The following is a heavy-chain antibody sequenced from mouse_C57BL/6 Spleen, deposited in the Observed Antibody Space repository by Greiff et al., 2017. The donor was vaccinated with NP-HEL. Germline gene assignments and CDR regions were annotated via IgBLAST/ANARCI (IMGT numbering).Heavy chain of an antibody. V-gene: IGHV1-37*01. J-gene: IGHJ4*01. Sequence: EVQLQQSGPELVKPGASVQISCKASGYSFTGYFMNWVKQSHGKSLEWIGRINPYNGDTFYNQKFKGKATLTVDKSSSTAHLELLSLTSEDFAVYYCARNAPSTVEGGYAMDYWGQGTSVTVSS. D-gene: IGHD1-1*01. CDR1: GYSFTGYF. CDR3: ARNAPSTVEGGYAMDY. CDR2: INPYNGDT.